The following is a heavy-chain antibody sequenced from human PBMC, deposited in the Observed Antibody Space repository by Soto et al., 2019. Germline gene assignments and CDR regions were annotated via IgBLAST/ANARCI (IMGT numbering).Heavy chain of an antibody. CDR3: AGYSYYYYYGMDV. J-gene: IGHJ6*02. CDR2: IIPIFGTA. D-gene: IGHD2-21*01. V-gene: IGHV1-69*13. CDR1: GGTFSSYA. Sequence: GASVKVSCKASGGTFSSYAISWVRQAPGQGLEWMGGIIPIFGTANYAQKFQGRVTITADESTSTAYMELSSLRSEDTAVYYCAGYSYYYYYGMDVWGQGTTVTVSS.